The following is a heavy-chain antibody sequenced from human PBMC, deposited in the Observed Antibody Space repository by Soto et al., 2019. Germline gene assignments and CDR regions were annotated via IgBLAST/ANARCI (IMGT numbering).Heavy chain of an antibody. CDR2: IYTSGST. V-gene: IGHV4-4*07. Sequence: QVQLQESGPGLVKPSETLSLTCTVSGGSISSYYWSWIRQPAGKGLEWIGRIYTSGSTNYNPSLKSRVTMPVDTSKNQFSLKLSSVTAADTAVYYCARDGTYYDFWSGYSLGAFDIWGQGTMVTVSS. J-gene: IGHJ3*02. D-gene: IGHD3-3*01. CDR3: ARDGTYYDFWSGYSLGAFDI. CDR1: GGSISSYY.